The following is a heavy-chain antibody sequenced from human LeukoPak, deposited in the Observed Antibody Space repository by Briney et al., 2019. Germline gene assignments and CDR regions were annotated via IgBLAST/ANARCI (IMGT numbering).Heavy chain of an antibody. J-gene: IGHJ5*02. Sequence: SETLSLTCAVYGGSFSGYYWSWIRQPPGKGLEWIGEINHSGSTNYNPSLKSRVTISVDTSKNQFSLKLSSVIAADTAVYYCARDSMVAATVKWFDPWGQGTLVTVSS. CDR3: ARDSMVAATVKWFDP. CDR1: GGSFSGYY. CDR2: INHSGST. D-gene: IGHD2-15*01. V-gene: IGHV4-34*01.